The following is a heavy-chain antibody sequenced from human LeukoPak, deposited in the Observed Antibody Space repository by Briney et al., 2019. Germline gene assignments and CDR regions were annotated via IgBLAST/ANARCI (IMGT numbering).Heavy chain of an antibody. CDR3: AKDLGYCSGGSC. CDR2: ISGSGGST. D-gene: IGHD2-15*01. J-gene: IGHJ4*02. Sequence: GGSLRLSCAASGFTFSSYAMSWVRQAPGKGLEWVSAISGSGGSTYYADSVKGRFTISRDNFKNTLYLQMNSLRAEDTAVYYCAKDLGYCSGGSCWGQGTLVTVSS. CDR1: GFTFSSYA. V-gene: IGHV3-23*01.